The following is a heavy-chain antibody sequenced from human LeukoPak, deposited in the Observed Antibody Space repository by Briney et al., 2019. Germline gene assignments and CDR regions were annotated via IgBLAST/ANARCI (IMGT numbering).Heavy chain of an antibody. CDR2: IWYDGSNK. Sequence: PGGSLRLSCAASGFTFSSYGMHWVRQAPGKGLEWVAAIWYDGSNKYYADSVKGRFTISRDNSKNTLYLQMNSLRAEDTAVYYCARDRGSSGWYDAFDIWGQGTMVTVSS. CDR3: ARDRGSSGWYDAFDI. CDR1: GFTFSSYG. V-gene: IGHV3-33*01. J-gene: IGHJ3*02. D-gene: IGHD6-19*01.